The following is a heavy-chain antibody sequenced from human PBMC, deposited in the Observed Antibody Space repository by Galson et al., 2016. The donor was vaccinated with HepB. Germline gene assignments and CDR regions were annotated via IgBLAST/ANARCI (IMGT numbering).Heavy chain of an antibody. D-gene: IGHD6-13*01. V-gene: IGHV3-33*01. CDR2: IWYDGSNK. J-gene: IGHJ4*02. CDR3: ARGYSSSWYLYYFDY. Sequence: SLRLSCAASGLTFSNYGMHWVRQAPGKGLEWVAVIWYDGSNKYYADSVEGRSTISRDNSKNTLYLQMNSLRAEDTAVYYCARGYSSSWYLYYFDYWGQGTLVTVSS. CDR1: GLTFSNYG.